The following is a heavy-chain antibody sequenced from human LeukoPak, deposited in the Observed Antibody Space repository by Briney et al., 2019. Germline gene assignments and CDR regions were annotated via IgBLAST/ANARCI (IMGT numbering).Heavy chain of an antibody. J-gene: IGHJ6*02. Sequence: PSETLSLTCTVSGGSISSSSYYWGWIRQPPGKGLEWIGSIYYRGTTYHNPPLKSRVTMSVDTLKNQFSLNLSSVTAADTAVYYCAKYDSSGYYGVDVWGQGTTVTVSS. CDR1: GGSISSSSYY. V-gene: IGHV4-39*07. D-gene: IGHD3-22*01. CDR2: IYYRGTT. CDR3: AKYDSSGYYGVDV.